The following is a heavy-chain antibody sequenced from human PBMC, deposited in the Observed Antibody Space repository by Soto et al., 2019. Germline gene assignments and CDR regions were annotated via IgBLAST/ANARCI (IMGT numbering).Heavy chain of an antibody. CDR2: INVGNGNA. Sequence: QVQLVQSGAEVKKPGASVKVSCKTSGYTYTEYPIHWVRQAPGQGIEWMGWINVGNGNAKYSQKFQGRVTMTRDTAASTVYMELSSLGSEDTAVYSFTSSSERGYWGQGTLVTVSS. V-gene: IGHV1-3*01. J-gene: IGHJ4*02. CDR1: GYTYTEYP. CDR3: TSSSERGY.